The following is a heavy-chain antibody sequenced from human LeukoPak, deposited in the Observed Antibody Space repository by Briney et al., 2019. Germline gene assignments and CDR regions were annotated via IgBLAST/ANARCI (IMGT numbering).Heavy chain of an antibody. Sequence: GGSLRLSCAASRFTFSSYGMHWVRQAPGKGLEWVAVIWYDGSNKYYADSVKGRFTISRDNSKNTLYLQMNSLRAEDTAVYYCARDRDSVGDAYYYYGMDVWGQGTTVTVSS. CDR3: ARDRDSVGDAYYYYGMDV. CDR2: IWYDGSNK. D-gene: IGHD1-26*01. CDR1: RFTFSSYG. V-gene: IGHV3-33*01. J-gene: IGHJ6*02.